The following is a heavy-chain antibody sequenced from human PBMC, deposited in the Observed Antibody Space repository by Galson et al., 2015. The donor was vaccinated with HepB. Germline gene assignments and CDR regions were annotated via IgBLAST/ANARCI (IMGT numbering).Heavy chain of an antibody. J-gene: IGHJ5*02. V-gene: IGHV5-51*01. CDR2: IYPGDSET. CDR3: ARPPWGSPPRGPQP. Sequence: QSGAEVKKPGESLKISCKDSGHSFTSYWIGWVRQMPGKGLEWMGIIYPGDSETRYSPSSQGQVTISADKSVSTAYLQWSSLRASDTAIYYCARPPWGSPPRGPQPWGQGTLVTVSS. CDR1: GHSFTSYW. D-gene: IGHD7-27*01.